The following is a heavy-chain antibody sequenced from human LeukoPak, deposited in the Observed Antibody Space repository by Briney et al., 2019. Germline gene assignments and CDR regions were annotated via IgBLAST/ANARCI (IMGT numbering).Heavy chain of an antibody. J-gene: IGHJ4*02. CDR3: ARDRRSSSWYSFDY. Sequence: ASVKVSCKASGYTFTGFYMHWVRQAPGQGLEWMGWINPNSGGTNYAQKFQGWVTMTRDTSISTAYMELSRLRSDDTAVYYCARDRRSSSWYSFDYWGQGTLVTVSS. CDR1: GYTFTGFY. V-gene: IGHV1-2*04. CDR2: INPNSGGT. D-gene: IGHD6-13*01.